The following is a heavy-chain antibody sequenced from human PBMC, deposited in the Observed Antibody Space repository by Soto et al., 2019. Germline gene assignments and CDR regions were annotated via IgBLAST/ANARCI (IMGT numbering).Heavy chain of an antibody. Sequence: PSETLSLTCTVSGGSISSGDYYWSWIRQPPGKGLEWIGYIYYSGSTYYNPSLKSRVTISVDTSKNQFSLKLSSVTAADTAVYYCAREGTAYCGGDCYSGIDYWGQGTLVTVSS. CDR2: IYYSGST. CDR3: AREGTAYCGGDCYSGIDY. D-gene: IGHD2-21*02. CDR1: GGSISSGDYY. J-gene: IGHJ4*02. V-gene: IGHV4-30-4*01.